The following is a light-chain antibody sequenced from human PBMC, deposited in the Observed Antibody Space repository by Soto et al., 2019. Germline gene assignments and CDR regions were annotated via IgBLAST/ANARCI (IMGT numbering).Light chain of an antibody. J-gene: IGLJ2*01. V-gene: IGLV2-23*01. Sequence: QSALTQPASVSGSPGQSITISCTGTSSDIGSYDRVSWYQSHPGKAPKLIIYEDYRRPSQISNRFSGSKSGNTASLTISGLQAEDEADYYCCSYAGSNIFAVFGGGTKLTVL. CDR3: CSYAGSNIFAV. CDR2: EDY. CDR1: SSDIGSYDR.